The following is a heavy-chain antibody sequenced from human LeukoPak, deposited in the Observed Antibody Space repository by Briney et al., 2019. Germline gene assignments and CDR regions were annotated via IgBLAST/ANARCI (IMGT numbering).Heavy chain of an antibody. CDR1: GGSITGDNYY. J-gene: IGHJ4*02. CDR3: ARLSGLIGY. Sequence: PSETLSLTCSVSGGSITGDNYYWGWIRQPPGKGLEWIGSIYYSGSTNYNPLFRSPVTISVDTSKNQFSLKLSSVTAADTAVYYCARLSGLIGYWGQGTLVTVSS. V-gene: IGHV4-39*01. CDR2: IYYSGST. D-gene: IGHD3-10*01.